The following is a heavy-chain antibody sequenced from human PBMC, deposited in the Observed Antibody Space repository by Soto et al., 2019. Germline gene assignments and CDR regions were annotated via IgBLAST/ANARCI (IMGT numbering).Heavy chain of an antibody. D-gene: IGHD3-10*01. Sequence: VQLHESGPGLVKASGTLSLTCAVSGDSISNFHWWTWLRQPPGRGLEWIGEIFHSGSTTYNPSRKGRVTISADKSTNQFSLNLNSVTAADTAVYYCARDGGEWLQSGGGGFDPWGPGILVIVSS. J-gene: IGHJ5*02. V-gene: IGHV4-4*02. CDR3: ARDGGEWLQSGGGGFDP. CDR2: IFHSGST. CDR1: GDSISNFHW.